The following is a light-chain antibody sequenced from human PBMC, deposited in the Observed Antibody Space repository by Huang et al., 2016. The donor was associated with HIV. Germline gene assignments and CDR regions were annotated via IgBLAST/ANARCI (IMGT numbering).Light chain of an antibody. CDR1: QTVFNY. CDR2: DAS. CDR3: QQRGNWPRT. J-gene: IGKJ4*01. V-gene: IGKV3-11*01. Sequence: EIVLTQSPATLSLSPGERATLSCRASQTVFNYLAWYQQKPGQAPRLLIYDASNRATGIPARFSGGGSGADFTLTISSLEPEDFAVYYCQQRGNWPRTFGGGTKVEIK.